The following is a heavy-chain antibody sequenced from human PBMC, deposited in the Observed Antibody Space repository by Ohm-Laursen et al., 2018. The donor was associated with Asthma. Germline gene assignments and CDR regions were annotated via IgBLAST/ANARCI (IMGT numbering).Heavy chain of an antibody. CDR1: GYTFSRYS. Sequence: SLRLSCTASGYTFSRYSIHWVRQAPGKGLEWVASISTASTFIYYADSVRGRFTTSRDNANDLVYLQMNDLRAEDTALYYCARIGPEWELPGREYSLIQWGQGTLVTVSS. V-gene: IGHV3-21*01. D-gene: IGHD1-26*01. CDR3: ARIGPEWELPGREYSLIQ. J-gene: IGHJ1*01. CDR2: ISTASTFI.